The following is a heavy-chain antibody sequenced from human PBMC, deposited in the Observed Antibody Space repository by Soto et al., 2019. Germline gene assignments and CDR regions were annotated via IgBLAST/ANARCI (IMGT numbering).Heavy chain of an antibody. V-gene: IGHV4-31*03. CDR2: IYYSGST. J-gene: IGHJ5*02. CDR1: GGSISSGGYY. CDR3: ARVLDYGDFSPNWFDP. D-gene: IGHD4-17*01. Sequence: SETLSLTCTVSGGSISSGGYYWSWIRQHPGKGLEWIGYIYYSGSTYYNPSLKSRVTISVDTSKNQFSLKLSSVTSADTAVYYCARVLDYGDFSPNWFDPWGQGTLVTVSS.